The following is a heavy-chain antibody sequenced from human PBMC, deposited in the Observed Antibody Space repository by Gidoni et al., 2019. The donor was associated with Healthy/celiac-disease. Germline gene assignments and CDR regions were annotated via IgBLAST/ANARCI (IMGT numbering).Heavy chain of an antibody. D-gene: IGHD4-17*01. Sequence: LEWVAVIALEGSNKYYADSVKGRFTISRDNSKNTLYLQMNSKRAEDTAVYYWAKDSRDLYGDYAIYYYYGMDVWCQGTTVTVSS. V-gene: IGHV3-30*18. J-gene: IGHJ6*02. CDR2: IALEGSNK. CDR3: AKDSRDLYGDYAIYYYYGMDV.